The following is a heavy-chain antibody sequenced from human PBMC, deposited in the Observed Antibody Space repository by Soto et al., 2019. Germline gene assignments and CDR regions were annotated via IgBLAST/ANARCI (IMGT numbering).Heavy chain of an antibody. CDR2: ISSSGSTI. J-gene: IGHJ4*02. CDR1: GFTFSDYY. Sequence: GGSLRLSCAASGFTFSDYYMSWIRQAPGKGLEWVSYISSSGSTIYYADSVKGRFTISRDNAKNSLYLQMNSLRAEDTAVYYCARTLVGQQLVRPAAYYFDYWGQGTLVTVSS. CDR3: ARTLVGQQLVRPAAYYFDY. D-gene: IGHD6-13*01. V-gene: IGHV3-11*01.